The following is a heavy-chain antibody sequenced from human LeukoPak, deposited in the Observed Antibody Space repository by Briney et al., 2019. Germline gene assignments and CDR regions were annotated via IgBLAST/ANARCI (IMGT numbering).Heavy chain of an antibody. CDR2: IKHDGSEI. CDR1: GFTFSTYW. J-gene: IGHJ4*02. CDR3: ARDRNYYDSGKYHHYYDY. Sequence: GGSLRLSCAASGFTFSTYWMTWVRQAPGKGLEWVANIKHDGSEIYYVDSVKGRFTISRDSAKKSLYLQMNSLRAEDTAVYFCARDRNYYDSGKYHHYYDYWGQGALVTVSS. D-gene: IGHD3-10*01. V-gene: IGHV3-7*01.